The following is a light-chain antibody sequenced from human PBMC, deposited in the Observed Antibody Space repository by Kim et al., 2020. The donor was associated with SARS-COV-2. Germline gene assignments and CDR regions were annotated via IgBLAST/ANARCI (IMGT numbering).Light chain of an antibody. V-gene: IGLV3-1*01. J-gene: IGLJ2*01. Sequence: VSPGQTASITCSGDKLGNKYVWWYQHISGQSPILVMYQNNERPSGIPERFSGSKSGNTVTLTISGTQPMDEADYYCQAWDINTFVVFGGGTQLTVL. CDR1: KLGNKY. CDR3: QAWDINTFVV. CDR2: QNN.